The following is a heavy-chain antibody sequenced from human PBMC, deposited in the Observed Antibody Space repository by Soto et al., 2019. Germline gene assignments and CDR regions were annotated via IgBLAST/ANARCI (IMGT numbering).Heavy chain of an antibody. D-gene: IGHD6-6*01. J-gene: IGHJ4*02. CDR3: ARGRPEYSSSLVY. CDR1: GFTFSSYE. CDR2: ISSSGSTI. Sequence: PGGSLRLSCXASGFTFSSYEMNWVRQAPGKGLEWVSYISSSGSTIYYADSVKGRFTISRDNAKNSLYLQMNSLRAEDTAVYYCARGRPEYSSSLVYWGQGTLVTVSS. V-gene: IGHV3-48*03.